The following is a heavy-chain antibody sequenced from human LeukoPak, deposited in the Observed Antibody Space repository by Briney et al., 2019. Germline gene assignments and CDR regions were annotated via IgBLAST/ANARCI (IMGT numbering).Heavy chain of an antibody. V-gene: IGHV3-74*01. CDR3: ARGGGYSYGSFDY. CDR1: GFTFSNYW. CDR2: INRDGSST. D-gene: IGHD5-18*01. Sequence: PGGSLRLSCAASGFTFSNYWMHWVRHAPGKGLVWVSRINRDGSSTSYADSVKGRFTISRDNAKNTLYLQMNSLRAEDTAVYYCARGGGYSYGSFDYWGQGTLVTVSS. J-gene: IGHJ4*02.